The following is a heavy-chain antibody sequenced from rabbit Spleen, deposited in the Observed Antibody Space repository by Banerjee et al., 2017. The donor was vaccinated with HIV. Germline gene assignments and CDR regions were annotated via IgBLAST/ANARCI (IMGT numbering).Heavy chain of an antibody. Sequence: QSLEESGGDLVKPEGSLTLTCTASGFSFTSNDYMCWVRQAPGKGLEWIGCIDLGSSGTTYYASWAKGRFTISKTSSTTVTLQMTSLTAADTATYFCARDTGSSFSTYGMDLWGPGTLVTVS. CDR2: IDLGSSGTT. D-gene: IGHD8-1*01. V-gene: IGHV1S40*01. CDR3: ARDTGSSFSTYGMDL. CDR1: GFSFTSNDY. J-gene: IGHJ6*01.